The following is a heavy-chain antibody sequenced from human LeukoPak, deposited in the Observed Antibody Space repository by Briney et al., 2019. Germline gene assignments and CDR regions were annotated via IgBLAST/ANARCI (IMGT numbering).Heavy chain of an antibody. Sequence: ASVKVSCKASGYIFTGYYMHWVRQAPGQGLEWMGWINPNSGGTNYAQKFRGRVTMTRDTSISTAYMELSGLRSDDTAVFYCARDSYYDSSGYPLGYWGQGTLVTVSS. V-gene: IGHV1-2*02. CDR2: INPNSGGT. CDR1: GYIFTGYY. CDR3: ARDSYYDSSGYPLGY. D-gene: IGHD3-22*01. J-gene: IGHJ4*02.